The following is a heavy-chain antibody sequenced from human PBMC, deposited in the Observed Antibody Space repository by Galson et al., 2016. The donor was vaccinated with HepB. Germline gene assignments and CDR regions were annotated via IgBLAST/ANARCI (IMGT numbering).Heavy chain of an antibody. V-gene: IGHV3-23*01. D-gene: IGHD3-10*01. CDR2: ISGSGGRT. CDR3: AKSGFFGELDK. Sequence: LRLSCAVSAGTFKNYAMNWVRQAPGKGLEWVAAISGSGGRTSYEDSVRGRFAISRDNSKNTLFLRMNSVGVEDTAVYFCAKSGFFGELDKWGQGTGVVVSS. CDR1: AGTFKNYA. J-gene: IGHJ4*02.